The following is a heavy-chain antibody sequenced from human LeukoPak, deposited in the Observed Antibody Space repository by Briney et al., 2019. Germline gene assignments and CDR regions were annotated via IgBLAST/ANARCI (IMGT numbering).Heavy chain of an antibody. CDR2: INPNSGGT. D-gene: IGHD6-13*01. J-gene: IGHJ4*02. CDR1: GYTFTGYY. V-gene: IGHV1-2*02. CDR3: ARDYSSSWYSLYYFDY. Sequence: GALVKVSCKASGYTFTGYYMHWVRQAPGQGLEWMGWINPNSGGTNYAQKFQGRVTMTRDASISTAYMELSRLRSDDTAVYYCARDYSSSWYSLYYFDYWGQGTLVTVSS.